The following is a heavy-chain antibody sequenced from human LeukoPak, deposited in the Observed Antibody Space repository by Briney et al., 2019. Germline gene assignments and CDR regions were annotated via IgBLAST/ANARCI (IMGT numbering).Heavy chain of an antibody. Sequence: GGSLGLSCAASGFTFTNYAMSWVRQAPGKGLEWVSSISDTGGSTFYADSVKGRFTISRDNSKNTLYLQMNSLRAEDTALYYCVNSGSYFAAGWFDPWGQGTLVTVSS. CDR3: VNSGSYFAAGWFDP. D-gene: IGHD1-26*01. CDR2: ISDTGGST. V-gene: IGHV3-23*01. CDR1: GFTFTNYA. J-gene: IGHJ5*02.